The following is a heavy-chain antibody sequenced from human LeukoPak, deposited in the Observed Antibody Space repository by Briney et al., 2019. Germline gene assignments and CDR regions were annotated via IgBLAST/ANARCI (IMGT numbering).Heavy chain of an antibody. CDR1: GFTFSSFW. V-gene: IGHV3-7*04. J-gene: IGHJ5*02. Sequence: GGSLRLSCVASGFTFSSFWMIWGRQAPGKGLEWVAHIKEDGSMVSYVDSVKGRFTISRDNAKKSVYLQMNSLRAEDTAVYFCARVVTWFDPWGQGTLVTVSS. CDR3: ARVVTWFDP. CDR2: IKEDGSMV.